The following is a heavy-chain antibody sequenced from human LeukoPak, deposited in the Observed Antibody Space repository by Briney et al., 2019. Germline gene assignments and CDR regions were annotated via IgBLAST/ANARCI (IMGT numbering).Heavy chain of an antibody. J-gene: IGHJ4*02. CDR3: ARRHRYCSTTSCYVVDF. CDR1: GYSFTTYW. Sequence: PGESLKNSCKGSGYSFTTYWIGWVRQMPGKGLEWMGIIYPGDSDTRYSPSFQGQVTFSADKSISTAYLQWSSLKASDTAMYYCARRHRYCSTTSCYVVDFWGQGTLVIVSS. V-gene: IGHV5-51*01. CDR2: IYPGDSDT. D-gene: IGHD2-2*01.